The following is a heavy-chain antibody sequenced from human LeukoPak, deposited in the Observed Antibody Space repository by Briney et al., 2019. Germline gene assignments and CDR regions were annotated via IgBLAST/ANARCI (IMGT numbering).Heavy chain of an antibody. J-gene: IGHJ4*02. CDR2: ISAYNGNT. CDR3: ARARRGGDYDSYFDY. CDR1: GYTFNNYG. D-gene: IGHD4-17*01. V-gene: IGHV1-18*01. Sequence: ASVKVSCKTSGYTFNNYGISWVRQAPGHGLEWMGRISAYNGNTNFAQKIQDRVTMTTDTSTSTAYMELRNLTSDDTAVYYCARARRGGDYDSYFDYWGQGTLVTVSS.